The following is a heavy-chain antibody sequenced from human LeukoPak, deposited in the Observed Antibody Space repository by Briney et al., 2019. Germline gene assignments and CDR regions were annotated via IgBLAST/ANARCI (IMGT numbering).Heavy chain of an antibody. D-gene: IGHD3-16*01. V-gene: IGHV4-59*01. CDR3: ARVAWGGSNFDY. CDR1: GGSISSYY. J-gene: IGHJ4*02. Sequence: TSETLSLTCTVSGGSISSYYWSWIRQPPGKGLEWLGYIYYSGSTNYNPSLKSRVTISVDTSKNQFSLKLSSVTAADTAVYYCARVAWGGSNFDYWGQGTLVTVSS. CDR2: IYYSGST.